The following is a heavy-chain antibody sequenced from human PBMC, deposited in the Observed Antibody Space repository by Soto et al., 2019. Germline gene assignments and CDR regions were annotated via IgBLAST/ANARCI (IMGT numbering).Heavy chain of an antibody. Sequence: EVQLGESGGGLVKPGGSLRVSCAASGFTFSNYTMNWVRQAPGKGLEWVSAISSSSLYIYYADSVEGRFTISRDNAKKSLYLQRNSLGAEDTAVYYCARANYDFWSGSSNYFGMDVWGQGTAVTVSS. J-gene: IGHJ6*02. CDR1: GFTFSNYT. D-gene: IGHD3-3*01. CDR3: ARANYDFWSGSSNYFGMDV. CDR2: ISSSSLYI. V-gene: IGHV3-21*01.